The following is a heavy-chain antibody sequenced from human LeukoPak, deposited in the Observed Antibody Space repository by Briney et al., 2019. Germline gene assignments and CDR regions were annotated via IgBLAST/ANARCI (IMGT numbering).Heavy chain of an antibody. Sequence: PSETLSLTCAVYGGSFSGYYWSWIRQPPGKGLEWIGEINHSESTNYNPSLKSRVTISVDTSKNQFSLKLSSVTAADTAVYYCARALGVIAPTSWGQGTLVTVSS. CDR3: ARALGVIAPTS. CDR2: INHSEST. J-gene: IGHJ5*02. V-gene: IGHV4-34*01. D-gene: IGHD2-21*01. CDR1: GGSFSGYY.